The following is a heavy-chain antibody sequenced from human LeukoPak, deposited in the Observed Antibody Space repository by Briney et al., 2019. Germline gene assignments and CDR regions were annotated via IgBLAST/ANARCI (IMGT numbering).Heavy chain of an antibody. Sequence: GASVKVSCKASGYTFTSYDINWVRQATGQGLEWMGWMNPNSGNTRYAQKFQGRVTMTRNTSISTAYMELSSLRSEDTAVYYCARGRLVLRYFDWLRGYYFDYWGQGTLVTVSS. J-gene: IGHJ4*02. CDR1: GYTFTSYD. D-gene: IGHD3-9*01. CDR3: ARGRLVLRYFDWLRGYYFDY. CDR2: MNPNSGNT. V-gene: IGHV1-8*01.